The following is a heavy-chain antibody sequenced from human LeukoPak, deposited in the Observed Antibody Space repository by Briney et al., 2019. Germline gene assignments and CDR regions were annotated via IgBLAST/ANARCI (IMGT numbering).Heavy chain of an antibody. CDR1: GDSISSGDYY. Sequence: PSQTLSLTCTVSGDSISSGDYYWSWIRQPAGKGLEWIGRISSSGSTNYNPSLKSRVTISVDTSKNQFSLKLGYVTAADTAVYYCASMYGFGDGYNYNFHSWGQGTLVTVSS. J-gene: IGHJ4*02. CDR3: ASMYGFGDGYNYNFHS. CDR2: ISSSGST. V-gene: IGHV4-61*02. D-gene: IGHD5-24*01.